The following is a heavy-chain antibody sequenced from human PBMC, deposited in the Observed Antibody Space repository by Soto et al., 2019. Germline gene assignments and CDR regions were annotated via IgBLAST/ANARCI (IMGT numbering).Heavy chain of an antibody. CDR1: GFSFKNNA. J-gene: IGHJ5*02. CDR2: ISGGGNSI. V-gene: IGHV3-23*01. D-gene: IGHD3-10*01. Sequence: EMQLLESGGGLVQPGGSLRLSCTTSGFSFKNNAMSWVRQAPGKGLEWVSGISGGGNSIYDADSVKGRFTISRDNSKRTLYLQMSGLRAEDTATYYCARASYYSNTSALRAWFDPWGQGTLVIVSS. CDR3: ARASYYSNTSALRAWFDP.